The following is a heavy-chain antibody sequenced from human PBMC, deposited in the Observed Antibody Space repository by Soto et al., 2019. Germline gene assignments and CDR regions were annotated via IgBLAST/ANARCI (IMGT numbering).Heavy chain of an antibody. Sequence: GGSLRLSCAASGFNFRSSWMTWVRQAPGKGPEWVANINPDGSEQNYVDSVKGRFTISRDNANNSLYLQMNSLRAEDTALYHCVTVRGLDPTWGQGTLVTVSS. D-gene: IGHD3-16*01. CDR2: INPDGSEQ. CDR3: VTVRGLDPT. CDR1: GFNFRSSW. V-gene: IGHV3-7*01. J-gene: IGHJ5*02.